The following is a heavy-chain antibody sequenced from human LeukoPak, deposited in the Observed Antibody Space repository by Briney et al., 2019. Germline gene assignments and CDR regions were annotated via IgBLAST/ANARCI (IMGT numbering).Heavy chain of an antibody. CDR1: GYTFISYA. V-gene: IGHV7-4-1*02. J-gene: IGHJ4*02. Sequence: GASVKVSCKASGYTFISYAMNWVRQAPGQGLEWMGWIDTNTGNPTYAQGFTGRFVFSLGTSVTTVYLQISSLKAEDTAVYFCAREDFWSGYSVGYWGQGTLVTVSS. CDR3: AREDFWSGYSVGY. D-gene: IGHD3-3*01. CDR2: IDTNTGNP.